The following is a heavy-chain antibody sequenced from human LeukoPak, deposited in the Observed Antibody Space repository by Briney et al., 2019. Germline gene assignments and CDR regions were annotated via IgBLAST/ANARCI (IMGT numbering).Heavy chain of an antibody. CDR2: ICSSGNT. CDR1: GDSINSGGYC. V-gene: IGHV4-31*03. J-gene: IGHJ6*02. Sequence: SETLSLTCTLSGDSINSGGYCWNWFRQHPGKGLEWIGYICSSGNTFYNPSLKSRVIISVDTSKNQFSLKLSSVTAADTALYYCAGSEAPITPPPYGMGVWGQGTKVTVSS. D-gene: IGHD3-10*01. CDR3: AGSEAPITPPPYGMGV.